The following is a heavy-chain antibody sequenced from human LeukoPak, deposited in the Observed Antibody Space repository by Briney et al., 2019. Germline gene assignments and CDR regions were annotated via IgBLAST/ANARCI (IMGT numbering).Heavy chain of an antibody. CDR3: ARWAAAGRFYYMDV. CDR2: MNPNSGNT. V-gene: IGHV1-8*03. CDR1: GYTFTSYD. Sequence: ASVKVSCTASGYTFTSYDINWVRQATGQGLEWMGWMNPNSGNTGYAQKFQGRVTITRNTSISTAYMELSSLRSEDTAVYYCARWAAAGRFYYMDVWGKGTTVTVSS. J-gene: IGHJ6*03. D-gene: IGHD6-13*01.